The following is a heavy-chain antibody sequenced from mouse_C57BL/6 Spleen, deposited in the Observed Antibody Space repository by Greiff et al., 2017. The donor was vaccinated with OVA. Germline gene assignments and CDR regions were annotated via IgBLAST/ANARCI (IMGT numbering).Heavy chain of an antibody. CDR3: ARRGTLYAMDY. D-gene: IGHD3-3*01. J-gene: IGHJ4*01. CDR1: GYTFTSYW. Sequence: QVQLQQPGAELVKPGASVKLSCKASGYTFTSYWMHWVKQRPGQGLEWIGMIHPNSGSTNYNEKFKSKATLTVDKSSSTAYMQLSSLTSEDSAVYYCARRGTLYAMDYWGQGTSVTVSS. V-gene: IGHV1-64*01. CDR2: IHPNSGST.